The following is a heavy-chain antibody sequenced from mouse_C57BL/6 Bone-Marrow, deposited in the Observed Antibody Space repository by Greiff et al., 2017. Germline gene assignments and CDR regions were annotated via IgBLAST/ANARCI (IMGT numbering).Heavy chain of an antibody. Sequence: VNLVESGAELAKPGASVKLSCKASGYTFTSYWMYWVKQRPGQGLEWIGYISPSSGYTKYNQKVKDKVTLSADKSSSTAYMPLSSLTYEDSAVYTGASSAVVASPFAYWGQGTLVTVSA. D-gene: IGHD1-1*01. V-gene: IGHV1-7*01. J-gene: IGHJ3*01. CDR1: GYTFTSYW. CDR3: ASSAVVASPFAY. CDR2: ISPSSGYT.